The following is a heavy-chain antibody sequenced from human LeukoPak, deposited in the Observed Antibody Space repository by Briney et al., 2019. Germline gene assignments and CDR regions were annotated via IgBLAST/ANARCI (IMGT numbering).Heavy chain of an antibody. CDR1: GYTFTSYD. D-gene: IGHD6-19*01. Sequence: ASVKVSCKASGYTFTSYDINWVRQATGQGLEWMGWMNPNSGNTNYAQNLQGRVTMTTDTSTNTAYMELRSLRSDDTAVYYCARYSSGWDSYGMDVWGQGTTVTVSS. V-gene: IGHV1-18*01. J-gene: IGHJ6*02. CDR3: ARYSSGWDSYGMDV. CDR2: MNPNSGNT.